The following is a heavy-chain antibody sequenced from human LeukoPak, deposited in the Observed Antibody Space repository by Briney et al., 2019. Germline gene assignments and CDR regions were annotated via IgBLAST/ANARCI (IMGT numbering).Heavy chain of an antibody. CDR1: EFSFSSYA. Sequence: QPGGSLRLPCAASEFSFSSYAMSWVRQAPGKGLEWVSTINRNGVNTHYADSVVGRFTISRDNSKNTLYLQMSSLRVEDTAIYYCATDVEGPILFDSWGQGTLVTVSS. CDR3: ATDVEGPILFDS. CDR2: INRNGVNT. J-gene: IGHJ4*02. D-gene: IGHD3-9*01. V-gene: IGHV3-23*01.